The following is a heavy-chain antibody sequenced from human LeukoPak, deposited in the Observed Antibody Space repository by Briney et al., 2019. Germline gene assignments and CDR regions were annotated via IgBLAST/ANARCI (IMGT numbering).Heavy chain of an antibody. CDR2: INPNSGGT. CDR1: GYTFTGYY. V-gene: IGHV1-2*04. Sequence: ASVKVSCKASGYTFTGYYMHWVRQAPGQGLEWMGWINPNSGGTNYAQKFQGWVTMTRDTSISTAYMELSRLRSDDTAVYYCARVPRYSSSRGAFDIWGQGTMVTVSS. D-gene: IGHD6-13*01. J-gene: IGHJ3*02. CDR3: ARVPRYSSSRGAFDI.